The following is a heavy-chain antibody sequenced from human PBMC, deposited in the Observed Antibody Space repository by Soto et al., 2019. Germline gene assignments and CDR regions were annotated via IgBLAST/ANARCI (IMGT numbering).Heavy chain of an antibody. CDR2: IGTAGDT. V-gene: IGHV3-13*01. Sequence: GSLRLSCAASGLTFSSYDMHWVRQATGKGLEWVSAIGTAGDTYYPGSVKGRFTISRENAKNSLYLQMNSLRAEVTAVYYCARGGYFYYGMDVWGQGTTVTVS. CDR1: GLTFSSYD. CDR3: ARGGYFYYGMDV. J-gene: IGHJ6*02.